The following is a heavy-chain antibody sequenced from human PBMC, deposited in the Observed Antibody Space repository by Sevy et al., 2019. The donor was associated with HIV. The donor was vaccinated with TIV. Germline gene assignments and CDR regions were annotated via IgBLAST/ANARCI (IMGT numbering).Heavy chain of an antibody. V-gene: IGHV4-61*01. CDR3: ARDSLVVTPDYYYYYMDV. D-gene: IGHD2-15*01. Sequence: SETLSLTCTVSGGSVSSGSYYWSWIRQPPGKGLEWIGYIYYSGSTNYNPSLKSRVTISVDTSKNQYSLKLSSVTAADTAVYYCARDSLVVTPDYYYYYMDVWGKGTTVTVSS. CDR1: GGSVSSGSYY. J-gene: IGHJ6*03. CDR2: IYYSGST.